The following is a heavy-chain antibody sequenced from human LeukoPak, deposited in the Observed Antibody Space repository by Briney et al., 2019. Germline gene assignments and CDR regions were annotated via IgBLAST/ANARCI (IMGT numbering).Heavy chain of an antibody. CDR3: ARGEGPGYTYGGVDY. CDR1: GFTVYNNY. Sequence: PGGSLRLSCAASGFTVYNNYMTWVRQAPGEGLEWVSVIYGGGTPYYADCVKGRSTISRDTSKNTVFLQMNSLRAEDTAVYYCARGEGPGYTYGGVDYWGQGTLVTVSS. CDR2: IYGGGTP. V-gene: IGHV3-53*01. J-gene: IGHJ4*02. D-gene: IGHD5-18*01.